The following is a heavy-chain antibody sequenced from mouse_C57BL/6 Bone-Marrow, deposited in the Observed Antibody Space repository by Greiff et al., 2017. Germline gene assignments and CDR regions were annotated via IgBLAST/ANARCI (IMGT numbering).Heavy chain of an antibody. CDR1: GYTFTSYW. D-gene: IGHD2-2*01. V-gene: IGHV1-59*01. CDR3: ARRRDLLCLQYYLGY. J-gene: IGHJ2*01. CDR2: IDPSDSYT. Sequence: QVQLQQPGAELVRPGTSVKLSCKASGYTFTSYWMHWVKQRPGQGLEWIGVIDPSDSYTNYNQKFKGKATLTVDTSSSTAYMHLSSLTSEDSAVYYCARRRDLLCLQYYLGYWGQGTTLTVSS.